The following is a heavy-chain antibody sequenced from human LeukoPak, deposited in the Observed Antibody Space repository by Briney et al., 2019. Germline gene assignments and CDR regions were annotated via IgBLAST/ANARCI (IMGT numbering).Heavy chain of an antibody. CDR1: GGSISSSSYY. CDR3: AREDTAMVPLDH. V-gene: IGHV4-39*07. CDR2: IYYSGST. J-gene: IGHJ4*02. Sequence: SETLSLTCTVSGGSISSSSYYWGWIRQPPGKGLEWIGSIYYSGSTYYNPSLKSRVTISVDTSKNQFSLKLSSVTAADTAVYYCAREDTAMVPLDHWGQGTLVTVSS. D-gene: IGHD5-18*01.